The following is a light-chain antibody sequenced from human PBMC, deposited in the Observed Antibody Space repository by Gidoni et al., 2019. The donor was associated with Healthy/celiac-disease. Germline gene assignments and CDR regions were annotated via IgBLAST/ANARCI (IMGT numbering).Light chain of an antibody. CDR2: AAS. V-gene: IGKV1-39*01. CDR1: KSISSY. J-gene: IGKJ3*01. Sequence: DIPMTQSPSSLSASVGDRVTITCRASKSISSYLNWYQQKPGKAPKLLIYAASSLQSGFPSRFSGSVSGTDFTLTISSLQPEDCATYYCQQSYSTPPFTFGPGTKVDIK. CDR3: QQSYSTPPFT.